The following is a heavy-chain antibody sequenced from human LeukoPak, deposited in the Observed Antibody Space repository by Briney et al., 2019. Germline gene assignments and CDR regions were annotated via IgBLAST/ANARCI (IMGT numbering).Heavy chain of an antibody. D-gene: IGHD3-22*01. CDR3: ARLGEFYYESITL. CDR1: GDSISSSIYY. Sequence: SETLSLTCTVSGDSISSSIYYWGWIRQSPGKGLEWIGSLFYRGNTYYNPSLKSRVTISVDTSKNQLSLKLSPVTAADTAVYYFARLGEFYYESITLWGQGTLVTVSP. CDR2: LFYRGNT. J-gene: IGHJ4*02. V-gene: IGHV4-39*01.